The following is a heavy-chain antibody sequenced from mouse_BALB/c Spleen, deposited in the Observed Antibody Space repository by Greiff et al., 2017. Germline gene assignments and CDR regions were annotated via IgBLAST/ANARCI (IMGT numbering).Heavy chain of an antibody. CDR1: GFTFSSFG. J-gene: IGHJ3*01. CDR3: ARNYYGYDWFAY. CDR2: ISSGSSTI. D-gene: IGHD2-2*01. Sequence: EVMLVESGGGLVQPGGSRKLSCAASGFTFSSFGMHWVRQAPEKGLEWVAYISSGSSTIYYADTVKGRFTISRDNPKNTLFLQMTSLRSEDTAMYYCARNYYGYDWFAYWGQGTLVTVSA. V-gene: IGHV5-17*02.